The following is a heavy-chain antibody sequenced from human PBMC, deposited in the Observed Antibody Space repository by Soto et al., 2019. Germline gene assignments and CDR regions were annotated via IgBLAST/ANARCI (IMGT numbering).Heavy chain of an antibody. CDR1: GGSISSYY. J-gene: IGHJ4*02. CDR2: IHYSGST. V-gene: IGHV4-59*08. Sequence: SETLSLTCTVSGGSISSYYWSWIRQPPGKGLEWIGYIHYSGSTDYNPSLKSRVTISVDTSKNQFSLKLSSVTAADTAVYYCARHGYGGFGYWGQGTLVTVSS. CDR3: ARHGYGGFGY. D-gene: IGHD6-13*01.